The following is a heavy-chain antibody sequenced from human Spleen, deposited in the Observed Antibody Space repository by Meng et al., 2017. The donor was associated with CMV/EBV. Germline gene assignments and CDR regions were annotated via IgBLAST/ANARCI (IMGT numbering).Heavy chain of an antibody. Sequence: SCAASGYTFITYGWAWGRRVPGNGLEIVSAIDKHGVTTFYADSVKDRFTISRDDSNNTLSVQMNSLGADDTAVYYCAKEQADGLPFDYWGQGTLVTVSS. V-gene: IGHV3-23*01. CDR1: GYTFITYG. CDR3: AKEQADGLPFDY. J-gene: IGHJ4*02. CDR2: IDKHGVTT.